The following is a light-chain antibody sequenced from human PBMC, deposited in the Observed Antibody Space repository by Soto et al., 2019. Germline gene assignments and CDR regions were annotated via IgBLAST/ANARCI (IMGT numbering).Light chain of an antibody. V-gene: IGKV1-39*01. CDR1: QSISSY. CDR3: QHSYSTPPT. J-gene: IGKJ1*01. Sequence: DIQMTQSPSSLSASVGDRVTITCRASQSISSYLNWYQQKPGKAPNLLIYGASSLQSGVPSRFSGSGSGTDFTLTISSLQPEDFATYYCQHSYSTPPTFGQGTKVEIK. CDR2: GAS.